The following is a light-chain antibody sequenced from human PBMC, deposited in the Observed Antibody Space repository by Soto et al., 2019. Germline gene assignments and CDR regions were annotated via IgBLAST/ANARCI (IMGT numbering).Light chain of an antibody. J-gene: IGKJ4*01. CDR2: ATS. CDR3: QQYGCALT. Sequence: EVVLTQSPGTLSLFPGERATLSCRASQGVSSDYFAWYQQKPGQAPRLLIYATSTRAAGVPDRFRGSGSGTDFTLTISRMEPEDFAVSYCQQYGCALTFGGGTKVEIK. CDR1: QGVSSDY. V-gene: IGKV3-20*01.